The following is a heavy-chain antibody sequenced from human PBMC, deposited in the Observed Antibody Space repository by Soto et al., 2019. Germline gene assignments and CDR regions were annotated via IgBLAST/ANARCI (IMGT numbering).Heavy chain of an antibody. J-gene: IGHJ6*02. Sequence: QGQLVQSRPEVKEPGASVKVSCKTSGYTFSRYGLGWVRQAPGQGHEWMGWISGYNADTNYAQKVQGRVTMTIDTSTYTAYMELWSLTSDDTAIYYCAKNGQPPYYYYGMDVWGRGTTVTVSS. D-gene: IGHD2-8*01. CDR3: AKNGQPPYYYYGMDV. CDR2: ISGYNADT. V-gene: IGHV1-18*01. CDR1: GYTFSRYG.